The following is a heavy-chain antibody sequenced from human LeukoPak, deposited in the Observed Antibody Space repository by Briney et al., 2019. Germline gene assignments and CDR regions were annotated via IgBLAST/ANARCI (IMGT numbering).Heavy chain of an antibody. CDR3: AKDSGRSTYFDY. D-gene: IGHD3-10*01. Sequence: GGSLRLSCAASGFTFTTYAMSWVRQAPGKGLEWVAVISYDGSNKYYADSVKGRFTISRDNSKNTLYLQMNSLRAEDTAVYYCAKDSGRSTYFDYWGQGTLVTVSS. CDR2: ISYDGSNK. J-gene: IGHJ4*02. V-gene: IGHV3-30*18. CDR1: GFTFTTYA.